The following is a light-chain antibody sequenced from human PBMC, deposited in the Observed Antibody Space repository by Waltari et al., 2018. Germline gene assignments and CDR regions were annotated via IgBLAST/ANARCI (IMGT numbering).Light chain of an antibody. CDR3: QETYSSPPST. Sequence: DIQVTQSPSSLSAPVGDRVSITCRASQSIGNDLNWYQHKPGKAPKLLIYSASSLQSGVPSRFSGSGSGTDFTLTITSLQPEDFATYYCQETYSSPPSTFGPGTKVESK. J-gene: IGKJ1*01. CDR1: QSIGND. V-gene: IGKV1-39*01. CDR2: SAS.